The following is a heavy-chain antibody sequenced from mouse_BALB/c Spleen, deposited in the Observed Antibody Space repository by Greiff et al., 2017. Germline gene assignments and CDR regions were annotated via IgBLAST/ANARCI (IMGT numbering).Heavy chain of an antibody. Sequence: QVQLQQSGPGLVAPSQSLSITCTVSGFSLTSYGVHWVRQPPGKGLEWLGVIWAGGSTNYNSALMSRLSISKDNSKSQVFLKMNSLQTDDTAMYYCAREPTTSWYFDVWGAGTTVTVSS. V-gene: IGHV2-9*02. D-gene: IGHD1-1*01. CDR3: AREPTTSWYFDV. J-gene: IGHJ1*01. CDR1: GFSLTSYG. CDR2: IWAGGST.